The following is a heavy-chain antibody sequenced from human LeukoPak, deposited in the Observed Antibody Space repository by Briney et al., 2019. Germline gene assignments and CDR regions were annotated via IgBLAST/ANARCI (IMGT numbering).Heavy chain of an antibody. D-gene: IGHD2-2*02. J-gene: IGHJ6*02. CDR2: INHSGST. CDR3: ARGFVVVPAAIPYYYGMDV. V-gene: IGHV4-34*01. Sequence: PSETLSLTCTVSGGSISSYYWSWIRQPPGKGLEWIGEINHSGSTNYNPSLKSRVTISVDTSKNQFSLKLSSVTAADTAVYYCARGFVVVPAAIPYYYGMDVWGQGTTVTVSS. CDR1: GGSISSYY.